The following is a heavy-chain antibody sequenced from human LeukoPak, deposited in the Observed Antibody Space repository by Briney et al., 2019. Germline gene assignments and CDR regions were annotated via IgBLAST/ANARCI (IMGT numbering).Heavy chain of an antibody. J-gene: IGHJ4*02. D-gene: IGHD2-15*01. V-gene: IGHV5-51*01. Sequence: PGESLKIPCKASGYTFTNYWIGWVRHTPGKGLEWMGIIHPGDSDTRYRTSFQGQVTMSVDESTSTAYLHWTSLKASDTAIYYCARHAGYCTGGKCYSFYYFDYWGQGTLVTVSS. CDR3: ARHAGYCTGGKCYSFYYFDY. CDR1: GYTFTNYW. CDR2: IHPGDSDT.